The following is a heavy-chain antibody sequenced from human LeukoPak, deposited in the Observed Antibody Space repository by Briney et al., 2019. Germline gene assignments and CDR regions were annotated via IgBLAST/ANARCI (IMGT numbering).Heavy chain of an antibody. Sequence: ASVKVSCKASGYTFTGYYMHWVRQAPGQGLEWMGWINPNSGGTNYAQKFQGRVTMTRDTSISTAYMELSRLRSDDTAVYYCARSGDYGDYGVYLSQTRSLDYWGQGTLVTVSS. CDR3: ARSGDYGDYGVYLSQTRSLDY. V-gene: IGHV1-2*02. J-gene: IGHJ4*02. CDR2: INPNSGGT. D-gene: IGHD4-17*01. CDR1: GYTFTGYY.